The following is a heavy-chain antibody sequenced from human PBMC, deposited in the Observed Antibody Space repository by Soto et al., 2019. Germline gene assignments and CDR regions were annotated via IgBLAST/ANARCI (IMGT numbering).Heavy chain of an antibody. J-gene: IGHJ6*02. CDR3: ARTPTQGGGYYYGMDV. V-gene: IGHV1-3*01. CDR1: GYTFTSYA. CDR2: VNAGNGNT. D-gene: IGHD3-16*01. Sequence: ASVKVSCKASGYTFTSYAMHWVRQAPGQRLEWMGRVNAGNGNTKYSRKFQGRVTITRDTSASTAYMELSSLRSEDTAVYYCARTPTQGGGYYYGMDVWGQGTTVTVSS.